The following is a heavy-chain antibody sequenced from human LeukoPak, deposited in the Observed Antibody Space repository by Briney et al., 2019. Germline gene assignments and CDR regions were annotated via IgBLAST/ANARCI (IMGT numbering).Heavy chain of an antibody. CDR1: GFTFSSYG. CDR2: ISYDGSNK. V-gene: IGHV3-30*18. J-gene: IGHJ4*02. D-gene: IGHD3-10*01. Sequence: PGRSLRLSCAASGFTFSSYGMHWVRQAPGKGLEWVAVISYDGSNKYYADSVKGRFTISRDNSKNTLYLQVNSLRAEDTAVYYCAKEMDPYGSGSYYPYFAFDYWGQGTLVTVSS. CDR3: AKEMDPYGSGSYYPYFAFDY.